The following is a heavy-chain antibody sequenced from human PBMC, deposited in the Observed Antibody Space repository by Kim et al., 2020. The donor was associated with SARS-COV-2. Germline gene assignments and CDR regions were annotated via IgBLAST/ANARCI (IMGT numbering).Heavy chain of an antibody. J-gene: IGHJ4*02. CDR3: ARSAPDSTGYFDY. V-gene: IGHV3-64*02. Sequence: YYADSVKGRFTISRDNSENTLYLQVGSLRTEDMSVYFCARSAPDSTGYFDYWGQGTLVTVSS. D-gene: IGHD3-22*01.